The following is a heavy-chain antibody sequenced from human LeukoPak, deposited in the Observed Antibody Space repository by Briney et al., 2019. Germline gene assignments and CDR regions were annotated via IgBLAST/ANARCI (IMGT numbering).Heavy chain of an antibody. CDR3: AKDLPFPYGDYVFAAGFDY. CDR1: GFTFSSYS. J-gene: IGHJ4*02. CDR2: ISSSSSYI. D-gene: IGHD4-17*01. V-gene: IGHV3-21*04. Sequence: KPGGSLRLSCAASGFTFSSYSMNWVRQAPGKGLEWVSSISSSSSYIYYADSVKGRFTISRDNAKNSLYLQMNSLRAEDTAVYYVAKDLPFPYGDYVFAAGFDYWGQGTLVTVSS.